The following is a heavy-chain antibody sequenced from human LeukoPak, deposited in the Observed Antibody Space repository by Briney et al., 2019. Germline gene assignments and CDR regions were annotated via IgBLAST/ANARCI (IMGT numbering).Heavy chain of an antibody. J-gene: IGHJ4*02. CDR1: GGSISSGDYY. D-gene: IGHD3-3*01. Sequence: SQTLSLTCTVSGGSISSGDYYWSWIRQPPGKGLEWIGYIYYSGSTYYNPSLKSRVTIPVDTSKNQFSLKLSSVTAADTAVYYCARTYDFWSGYPRYFDYWGQGTLVTVSS. CDR2: IYYSGST. V-gene: IGHV4-30-4*08. CDR3: ARTYDFWSGYPRYFDY.